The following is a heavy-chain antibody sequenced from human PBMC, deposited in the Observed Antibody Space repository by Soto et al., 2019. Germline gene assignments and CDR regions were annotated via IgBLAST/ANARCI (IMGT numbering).Heavy chain of an antibody. CDR2: INHSGST. CDR1: GGSFSGYY. CDR3: ARGLRFRGIAARLSLAH. D-gene: IGHD6-6*01. Sequence: PSETLPLTCAVYGGSFSGYYWSWIRQPPGKGLEWIGEINHSGSTNYNPSLKSRVTISVDTSKNQFSLKLSSVTAADTAVYYCARGLRFRGIAARLSLAHWGQGTLVTVSS. J-gene: IGHJ4*02. V-gene: IGHV4-34*01.